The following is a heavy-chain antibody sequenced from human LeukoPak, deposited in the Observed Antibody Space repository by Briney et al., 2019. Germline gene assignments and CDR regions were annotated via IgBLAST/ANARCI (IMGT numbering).Heavy chain of an antibody. Sequence: PSETLSLTCAVYGGSFSGYYWSWIRQPPGKGLEWIGEINHSGSTNYNPSLKSRVTISVDTSKNQFSLKLSSVTAADTAVYYRARGPTINYYDSSGPDQSFDYWGQGTLVTVSS. D-gene: IGHD3-22*01. J-gene: IGHJ4*02. V-gene: IGHV4-34*01. CDR3: ARGPTINYYDSSGPDQSFDY. CDR1: GGSFSGYY. CDR2: INHSGST.